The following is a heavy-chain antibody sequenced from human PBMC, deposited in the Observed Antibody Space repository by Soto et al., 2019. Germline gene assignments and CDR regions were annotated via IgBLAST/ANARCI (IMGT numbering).Heavy chain of an antibody. Sequence: GSLRLSCAASGFTFSSYGMSWVRQAPGKGLEWVSSISGSGGSTYYADSVKGRFTISRDNSKNTLYLQMNSLRAEDTAVYYCAKASAPGGTYFPLWFWGQGTLVT. CDR2: ISGSGGST. CDR3: AKASAPGGTYFPLWF. J-gene: IGHJ4*02. D-gene: IGHD1-26*01. CDR1: GFTFSSYG. V-gene: IGHV3-23*01.